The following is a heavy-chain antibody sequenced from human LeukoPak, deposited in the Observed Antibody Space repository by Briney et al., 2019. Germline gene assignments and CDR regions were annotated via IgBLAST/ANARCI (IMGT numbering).Heavy chain of an antibody. Sequence: SETLSLTCAVYGGSFSGYYWSWIRQPPGKGLEWIGEINHSGSTNYNPSLKSRVTISVDTSKNQFSLKLSSVTAADTAVYYCARGLRGYSYGYEGYWGQGTLVTVSS. J-gene: IGHJ4*02. CDR2: INHSGST. V-gene: IGHV4-34*01. CDR3: ARGLRGYSYGYEGY. CDR1: GGSFSGYY. D-gene: IGHD5-18*01.